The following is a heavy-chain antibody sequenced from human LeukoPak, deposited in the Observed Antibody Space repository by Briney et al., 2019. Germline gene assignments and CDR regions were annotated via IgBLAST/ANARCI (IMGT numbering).Heavy chain of an antibody. Sequence: GGSLRLSCAASGFTFSSYWMSWVRQAPGKGLEWVANIKQDGSEKYYVDSVKGRFTISRDNAKNSLYLQMNSLRAEDTAVYYCARDSFRYGSGNYFDYWGQGTLVTVSS. V-gene: IGHV3-7*01. CDR1: GFTFSSYW. J-gene: IGHJ4*02. CDR2: IKQDGSEK. CDR3: ARDSFRYGSGNYFDY. D-gene: IGHD3-10*01.